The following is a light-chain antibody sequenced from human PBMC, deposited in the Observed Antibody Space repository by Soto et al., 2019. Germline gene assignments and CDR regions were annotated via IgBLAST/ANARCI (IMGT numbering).Light chain of an antibody. Sequence: EIVLTQSPGTLSFSPGERATLSCRASQSVSSSYLAWYQHNPGQAPRLLIYGAPSRATGIPDRFSGSGSGTDFTLTISRLEPEDFAVYYCQQHGSSPTRYTFGQGTKLEIK. V-gene: IGKV3-20*01. CDR3: QQHGSSPTRYT. J-gene: IGKJ2*01. CDR2: GAP. CDR1: QSVSSSY.